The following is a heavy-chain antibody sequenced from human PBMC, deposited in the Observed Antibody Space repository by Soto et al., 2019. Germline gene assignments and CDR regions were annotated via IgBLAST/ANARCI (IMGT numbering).Heavy chain of an antibody. CDR1: GFTFSSYG. V-gene: IGHV3-30*03. D-gene: IGHD2-21*01. J-gene: IGHJ4*01. Sequence: GGYLRLSYAASGFTFSSYGMHWVRQAPGKGLEWVAVISYDGSNKYYADSVKGRFTISRDNSKNTLYLQMNSLRAEDTAVYYCATPPVWRLLSPAPLDYWGHGTLATVSS. CDR3: ATPPVWRLLSPAPLDY. CDR2: ISYDGSNK.